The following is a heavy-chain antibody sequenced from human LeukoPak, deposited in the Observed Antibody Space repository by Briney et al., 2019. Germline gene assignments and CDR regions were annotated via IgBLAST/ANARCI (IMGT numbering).Heavy chain of an antibody. J-gene: IGHJ4*02. CDR3: ARDLSYDSSGYSHPFDY. CDR2: ISSSGSTI. V-gene: IGHV3-11*04. Sequence: GGSLRLSCAASGFTFSDYYMSWIRQAPGKGLEWVSYISSSGSTIYYADSVKGRFTISRDNAKNSLYLQMNSLRAEDTAVYYCARDLSYDSSGYSHPFDYWGQGTLVTASS. CDR1: GFTFSDYY. D-gene: IGHD3-22*01.